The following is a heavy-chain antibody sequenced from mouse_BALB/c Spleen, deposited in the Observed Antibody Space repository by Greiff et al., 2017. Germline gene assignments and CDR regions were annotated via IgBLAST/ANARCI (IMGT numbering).Heavy chain of an antibody. V-gene: IGHV1-87*01. CDR3: ASSDGYYAMDY. CDR2: IYPGDGDT. D-gene: IGHD2-3*01. Sequence: QVQLQQSGAELARPGASVKLSCKASGYTFTSYWMQWVKQRPGQGLEWIGAIYPGDGDTRYTQKFKGKATLTADKSSSTAYIQLSSLASEDSAVYYCASSDGYYAMDYWGQGTSVTVSS. J-gene: IGHJ4*01. CDR1: GYTFTSYW.